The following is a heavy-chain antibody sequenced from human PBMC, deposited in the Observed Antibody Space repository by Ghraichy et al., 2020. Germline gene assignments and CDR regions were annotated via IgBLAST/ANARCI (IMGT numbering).Heavy chain of an antibody. V-gene: IGHV3-49*03. Sequence: LTCTASGFTFADYSMSWFRQAPGKGLEWVGFIRSKGYGGTTEYAASVKGRFTMSRDDSKSIAYLQMNSLKTEDTAVYYCTRDVMPYNDVWSGYDRDAFDMWGQGTMVTVSS. D-gene: IGHD3-3*01. CDR1: GFTFADYS. CDR3: TRDVMPYNDVWSGYDRDAFDM. J-gene: IGHJ3*02. CDR2: IRSKGYGGTT.